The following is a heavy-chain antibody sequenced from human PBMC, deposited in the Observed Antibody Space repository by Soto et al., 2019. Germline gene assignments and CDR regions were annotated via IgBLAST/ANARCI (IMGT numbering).Heavy chain of an antibody. CDR2: IWYDGSNK. CDR1: GFTFSSYG. Sequence: GGSLRLSCAASGFTFSSYGMHGVRQAPGKGLEWVAVIWYDGSNKYYADSVKGRFTISRDNSKNTLYLQMNSLRAEDTAVYYCARERYSSSPRLYSYMDVWGKGTTVTVSS. V-gene: IGHV3-33*01. D-gene: IGHD6-13*01. CDR3: ARERYSSSPRLYSYMDV. J-gene: IGHJ6*03.